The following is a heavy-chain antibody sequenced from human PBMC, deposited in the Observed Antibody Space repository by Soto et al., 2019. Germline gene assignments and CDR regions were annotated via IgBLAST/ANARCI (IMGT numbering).Heavy chain of an antibody. CDR1: GGSISSGDDY. V-gene: IGHV4-30-4*01. CDR3: ASRHSSPYFDY. D-gene: IGHD6-13*01. Sequence: QVQLQESGPGLVKPSQTLSLTCTVSGGSISSGDDYWSWIRQPPGKGLEWIGSIYYSGSTYYNPSLKIRVTISVDTSKNQFSLKLNSVTAADTAVYYCASRHSSPYFDYWGQGTLVTVSS. J-gene: IGHJ4*02. CDR2: IYYSGST.